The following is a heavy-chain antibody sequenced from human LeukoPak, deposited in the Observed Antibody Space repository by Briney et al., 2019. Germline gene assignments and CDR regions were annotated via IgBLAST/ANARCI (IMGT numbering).Heavy chain of an antibody. V-gene: IGHV1-69*06. CDR2: IIPIFGTA. Sequence: ASVKVSCKASGGTFSSYAISWVRQAPGQGLEWMGGIIPIFGTANYAQKFQGRVTITADKSTSTAYMELSSLRSEDTAVYYCASSLGGLYYGSGKKYYYYMDVWGKGTTVTVSS. CDR1: GGTFSSYA. D-gene: IGHD3-10*01. J-gene: IGHJ6*03. CDR3: ASSLGGLYYGSGKKYYYYMDV.